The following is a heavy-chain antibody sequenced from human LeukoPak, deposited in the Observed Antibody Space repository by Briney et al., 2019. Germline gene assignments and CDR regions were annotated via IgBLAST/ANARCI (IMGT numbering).Heavy chain of an antibody. V-gene: IGHV1-69*04. Sequence: ASVKVSCKASGYTFTGYYMHWVRQAPGQGLEWMGRIIPILGIANYAQKFQGRVTITADKSTSTAYMELSSLRSEDTAVYYCVRAGRELLHHYWGQGTLVTVSS. J-gene: IGHJ4*01. CDR1: GYTFTGYY. CDR2: IIPILGIA. D-gene: IGHD1-26*01. CDR3: VRAGRELLHHY.